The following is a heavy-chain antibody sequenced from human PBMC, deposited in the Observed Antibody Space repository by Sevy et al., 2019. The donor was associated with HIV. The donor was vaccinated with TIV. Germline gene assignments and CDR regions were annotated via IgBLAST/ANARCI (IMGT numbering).Heavy chain of an antibody. D-gene: IGHD3-9*01. CDR1: GFTFSSYA. CDR3: AKKSGNVIFTGYSYFDY. J-gene: IGHJ4*02. V-gene: IGHV3-23*01. CDR2: ISGSGGST. Sequence: GGSLRLSCAASGFTFSSYAMSWVRQAPGKGLEWVSAISGSGGSTYYADSVKGRFAISRDNSKNTLSLQMKSQRAEDKDVYYCAKKSGNVIFTGYSYFDYWGQGTLVTVSS.